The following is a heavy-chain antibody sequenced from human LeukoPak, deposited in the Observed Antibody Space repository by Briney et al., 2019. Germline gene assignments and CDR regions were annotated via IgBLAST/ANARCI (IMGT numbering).Heavy chain of an antibody. CDR1: GGTFSSYA. Sequence: GASVKDSCKASGGTFSSYAISWVRQAPGQGLEWMGGIIPIFGTANYAQKFQGRVTITADKSTSTAYMELSSLRSEDTAVYYCARRARGVRGVITYYFDYWGQGTLVTVSS. V-gene: IGHV1-69*06. J-gene: IGHJ4*02. CDR2: IIPIFGTA. D-gene: IGHD3-10*01. CDR3: ARRARGVRGVITYYFDY.